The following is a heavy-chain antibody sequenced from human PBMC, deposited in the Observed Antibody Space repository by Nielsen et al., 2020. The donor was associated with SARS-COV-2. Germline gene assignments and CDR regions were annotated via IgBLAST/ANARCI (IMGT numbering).Heavy chain of an antibody. CDR3: ARLHYYDSSGYWGFDY. CDR1: GGSISSSSYY. Sequence: SETLSLTCTVSGGSISSSSYYWGWIRQPPGKGLEWIGSIYYSGSTYYNPSLKSRVTISVDTSKNQFSLKLSSVTAADTAVYYCARLHYYDSSGYWGFDYWGQGTLVTVSS. V-gene: IGHV4-39*01. CDR2: IYYSGST. J-gene: IGHJ4*02. D-gene: IGHD3-22*01.